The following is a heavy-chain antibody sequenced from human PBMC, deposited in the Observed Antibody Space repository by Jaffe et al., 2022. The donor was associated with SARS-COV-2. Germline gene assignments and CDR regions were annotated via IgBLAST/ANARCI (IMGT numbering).Heavy chain of an antibody. CDR2: IKQDGSEK. V-gene: IGHV3-7*03. CDR1: GFTFSSYW. CDR3: ARDSRYSSSWYRPFGY. D-gene: IGHD6-13*01. J-gene: IGHJ4*02. Sequence: EVQLVESGGGLVQPGGSLRLSCAASGFTFSSYWMSWVRQAPGKGLEWVANIKQDGSEKYYVDSVKGRFTISRDNAKNSLYLQMNSLRAEDTAVYYCARDSRYSSSWYRPFGYWGQGTLVTVSS.